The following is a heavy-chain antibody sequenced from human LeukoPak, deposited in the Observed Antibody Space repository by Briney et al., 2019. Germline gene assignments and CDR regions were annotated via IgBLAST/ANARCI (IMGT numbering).Heavy chain of an antibody. V-gene: IGHV3-23*01. D-gene: IGHD3-9*01. CDR1: EFTFTNYA. J-gene: IGHJ4*02. CDR2: ISGDGGTT. CDR3: AKGLINDWSALEY. Sequence: GGSLRLSCTTSEFTFTNYAMTWVRQAPGKGLEWVSVISGDGGTTYHTDSVKGRFTISRDNSKNTLYLQMSSLRAEDTALYYCAKGLINDWSALEYWGQGTLVTVSS.